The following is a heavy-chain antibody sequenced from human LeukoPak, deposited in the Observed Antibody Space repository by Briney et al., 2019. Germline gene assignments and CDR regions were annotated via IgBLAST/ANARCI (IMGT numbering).Heavy chain of an antibody. CDR1: GYTFTGYY. CDR2: INPNSGGT. CDR3: ARIRELGYSGHQPWFDP. D-gene: IGHD1-26*01. Sequence: ASVKVSCKASGYTFTGYYMHWVRQAPGQGLEWMGWINPNSGGTNYAQKFQGRVTMTRDTSISTAYMELSRLRSDDTAVYYCARIRELGYSGHQPWFDPWGQGTLVTVSS. J-gene: IGHJ5*02. V-gene: IGHV1-2*02.